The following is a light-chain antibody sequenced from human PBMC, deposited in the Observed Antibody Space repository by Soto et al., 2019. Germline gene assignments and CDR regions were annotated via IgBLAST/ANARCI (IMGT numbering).Light chain of an antibody. CDR3: FSYAGTSSSSV. Sequence: QSPLTQPRSVSRSPGQSFTISCTGTISDVGAHNYVSWYQQHPGKAPKLIIYDVTKWPSGVPDRFSGSKSGNTASLTISGLQAEDEADYYCFSYAGTSSSSVFGTGTKVTVL. J-gene: IGLJ1*01. CDR1: ISDVGAHNY. V-gene: IGLV2-11*01. CDR2: DVT.